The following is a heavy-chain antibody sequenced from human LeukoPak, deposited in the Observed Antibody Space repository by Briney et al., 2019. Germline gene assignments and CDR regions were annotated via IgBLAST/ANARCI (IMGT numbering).Heavy chain of an antibody. CDR2: IIPIFGTA. CDR3: ARDFRSYFDY. Sequence: GASVKVSCKASGGTFSSYAISWVRQAPGQGLEWMGEIIPIFGTANYAQKFQGRVTITADESTSTAYMELSSLRSEDTAVYYCARDFRSYFDYWGQGTLVTVSS. V-gene: IGHV1-69*13. CDR1: GGTFSSYA. J-gene: IGHJ4*02.